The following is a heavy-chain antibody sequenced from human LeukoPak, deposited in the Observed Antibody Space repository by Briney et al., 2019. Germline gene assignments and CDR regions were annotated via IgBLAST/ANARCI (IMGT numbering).Heavy chain of an antibody. V-gene: IGHV4-39*01. J-gene: IGHJ4*02. D-gene: IGHD3-10*01. CDR1: GGSISSSSYY. CDR3: ASHGLWFGELFPTFFDY. CDR2: IYYSGST. Sequence: SETLSLTCTVSGGSISSSSYYWGWIRQSPGKGLEWIGSIYYSGSTYYNPSLKSRVTISVDTSKNQFSLKLSSVAAADTAVYYCASHGLWFGELFPTFFDYWGQGTLVTVSS.